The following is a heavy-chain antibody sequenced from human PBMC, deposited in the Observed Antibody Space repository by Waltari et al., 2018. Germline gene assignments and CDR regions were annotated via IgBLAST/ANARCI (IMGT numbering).Heavy chain of an antibody. CDR2: IKQDGSEK. Sequence: EVRLVESGVGLVHPGGSVKVSCVASRFTINKYWMTWVRQAPGKGLEWVANIKQDGSEKYYVDSVKGRFTISRDNAKNSLYLQMNSLRAEDTAVYYCGSGSAFDIWGQGTMATVSS. CDR3: GSGSAFDI. J-gene: IGHJ3*02. D-gene: IGHD3-22*01. V-gene: IGHV3-7*01. CDR1: RFTINKYW.